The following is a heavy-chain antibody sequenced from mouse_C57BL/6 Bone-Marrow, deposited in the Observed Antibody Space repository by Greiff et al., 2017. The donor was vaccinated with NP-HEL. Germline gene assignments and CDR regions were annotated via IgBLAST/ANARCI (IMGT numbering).Heavy chain of an antibody. D-gene: IGHD2-1*01. V-gene: IGHV5-9-1*02. J-gene: IGHJ4*01. CDR2: ISSGGDYI. CDR3: TRDPLDLLGSPTDEAMDY. Sequence: EVHLVESGEGLVKPGGSLKLSCAASGFTFSSYAMSWVRQTPEKRLEWVAYISSGGDYIYYADTVKGRFTITRDNARNTLYLQMSSLKSEDTAMYYCTRDPLDLLGSPTDEAMDYWGQGTSVTVSS. CDR1: GFTFSSYA.